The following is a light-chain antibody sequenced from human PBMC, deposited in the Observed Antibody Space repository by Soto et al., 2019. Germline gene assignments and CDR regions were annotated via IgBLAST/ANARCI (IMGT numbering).Light chain of an antibody. CDR2: HTS. V-gene: IGKV1-5*03. Sequence: DIQMTQSPSTLSASVGDRVTITCRATQSINRWLAWYQQKPGKVPKLLIYHTSGLESGVPSRFSGSGSGADFTLSISSLQPDDFATYYCQQYNSSPYTFGQGTQLEI. J-gene: IGKJ2*01. CDR3: QQYNSSPYT. CDR1: QSINRW.